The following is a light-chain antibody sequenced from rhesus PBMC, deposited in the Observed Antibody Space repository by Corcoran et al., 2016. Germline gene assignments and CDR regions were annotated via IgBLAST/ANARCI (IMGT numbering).Light chain of an antibody. CDR1: QSLVHTNGNTY. Sequence: VVMTQSPLALPITPGQPASISCRSSQSLVHTNGNTYLSWFQQKPGQPPRLLIYKVSDRDSGAPDRFKGTGAGTVFTLKISRVGAEDVGVYYCMQYTHIPWTFGQGTKVEIK. J-gene: IGKJ1*01. V-gene: IGKV2-65*01. CDR3: MQYTHIPWT. CDR2: KVS.